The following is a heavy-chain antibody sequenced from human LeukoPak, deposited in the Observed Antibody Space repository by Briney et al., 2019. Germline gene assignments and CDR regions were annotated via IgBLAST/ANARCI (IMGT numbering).Heavy chain of an antibody. Sequence: SETLSLTCAVYGGSFSGYYWSWIRQPPGKGLEWIGEINHSGSTNYNPSLKSRVTISVDTSKNQFSLKLSSVTAADTAVYYCARVGCRSTSCYNGFDPWGQGTLVTVSS. CDR1: GGSFSGYY. V-gene: IGHV4-34*01. J-gene: IGHJ5*02. CDR2: INHSGST. D-gene: IGHD2-2*01. CDR3: ARVGCRSTSCYNGFDP.